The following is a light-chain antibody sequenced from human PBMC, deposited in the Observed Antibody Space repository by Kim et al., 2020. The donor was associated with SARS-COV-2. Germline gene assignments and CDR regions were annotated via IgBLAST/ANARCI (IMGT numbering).Light chain of an antibody. Sequence: VTTASTGTSSNIGAGYYAHRYQHLPGTAPKPLIYGNSNRPSGVPDRFSGSKSGTSASLAITGLQAEDESDYYCQSYDSGLSAWVFGGGTQLTVL. CDR1: SSNIGAGYY. CDR2: GNS. V-gene: IGLV1-40*01. J-gene: IGLJ3*02. CDR3: QSYDSGLSAWV.